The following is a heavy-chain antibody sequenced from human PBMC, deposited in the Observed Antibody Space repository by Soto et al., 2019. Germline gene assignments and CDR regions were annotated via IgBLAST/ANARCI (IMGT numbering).Heavy chain of an antibody. CDR2: LIPIYDEP. J-gene: IGHJ6*02. V-gene: IGHV1-69*06. Sequence: QVQLVQSGAEVKNPGSSVKVSCKTSGFTFNVYGIHWVRQASGQGLEWMGGLIPIYDEPYYAQKFQGRVTISANKSTTTVHLELSSLTSDDTAVYFCARVRDPHLDHYGLDVWGQGTTFTFS. CDR3: ARVRDPHLDHYGLDV. CDR1: GFTFNVYG.